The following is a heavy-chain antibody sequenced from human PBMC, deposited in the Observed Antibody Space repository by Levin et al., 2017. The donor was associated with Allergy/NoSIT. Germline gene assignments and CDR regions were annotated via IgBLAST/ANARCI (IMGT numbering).Heavy chain of an antibody. CDR2: IIPIFGTA. Sequence: ASVKVSCKASGGTFSSYAISWVRQAPGQGLEWMGGIIPIFGTANYAQKFQGRVTITADESTSTAYMELSSLRSEDTAVYYCATTQRYYDFWSGGRGNYYYYYGMDVWGQGTTVTVSS. CDR1: GGTFSSYA. D-gene: IGHD3-3*01. CDR3: ATTQRYYDFWSGGRGNYYYYYGMDV. J-gene: IGHJ6*02. V-gene: IGHV1-69*13.